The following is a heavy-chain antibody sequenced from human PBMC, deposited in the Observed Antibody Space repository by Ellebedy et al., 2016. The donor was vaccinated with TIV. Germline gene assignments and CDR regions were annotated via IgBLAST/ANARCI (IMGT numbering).Heavy chain of an antibody. Sequence: GESLKISCAAPGFTFSSYAMSWVRQAPGKGLEWVSAISGSGGSTYYADSVKGRFTISRDNSKNTLYLQMNSLRAEDTAVYYCAKRISSGSYQYYFDYWGQGTLVTVSS. CDR3: AKRISSGSYQYYFDY. J-gene: IGHJ4*02. V-gene: IGHV3-23*01. CDR2: ISGSGGST. D-gene: IGHD3-10*02. CDR1: GFTFSSYA.